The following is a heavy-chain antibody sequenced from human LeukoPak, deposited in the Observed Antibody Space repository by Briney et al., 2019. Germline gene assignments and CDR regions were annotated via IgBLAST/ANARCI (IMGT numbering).Heavy chain of an antibody. CDR1: GFTFDDYG. V-gene: IGHV3-20*04. Sequence: PGGSLRLSCAASGFTFDDYGMSWVRQAPGKGLEWVPGINWNGGSTGYADSVKGRFTISRDNAKNSLYLQMNSLRAEDTALYYCASLPGYYDSSGYYPWGQGTLVTVSS. J-gene: IGHJ5*02. CDR2: INWNGGST. CDR3: ASLPGYYDSSGYYP. D-gene: IGHD3-22*01.